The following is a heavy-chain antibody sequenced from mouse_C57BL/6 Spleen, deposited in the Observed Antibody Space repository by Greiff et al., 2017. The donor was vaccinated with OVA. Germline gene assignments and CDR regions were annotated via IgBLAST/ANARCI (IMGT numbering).Heavy chain of an antibody. V-gene: IGHV6-3*01. Sequence: EVKLVESGGGLVQPGGSMKLSCVASGFTFSNYWMNGVCAFPANFLEWVAQIRLQSDNYSTHYAESVKGRFTISRDDSKSSVYLQMNNLRAEDTGIYYCTVDGYFYWGQGTSVTVSS. CDR3: TVDGYFY. CDR2: IRLQSDNYST. CDR1: GFTFSNYW. D-gene: IGHD2-3*01. J-gene: IGHJ4*01.